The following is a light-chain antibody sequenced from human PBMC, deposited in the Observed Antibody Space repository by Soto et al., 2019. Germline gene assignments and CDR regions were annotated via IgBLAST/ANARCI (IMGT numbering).Light chain of an antibody. V-gene: IGLV2-8*01. CDR2: EVV. CDR3: KSYAGSNTYV. J-gene: IGLJ1*01. Sequence: QYALTQPPSASGSPGQSVTISCTGTKNDIGVYDFVSWYQHHPGKAPRLIIYEVVQRPSGVPDRFSGSKSGNTASLTVSGLQEADEADYFCKSYAGSNTYVFGSGTKLTVL. CDR1: KNDIGVYDF.